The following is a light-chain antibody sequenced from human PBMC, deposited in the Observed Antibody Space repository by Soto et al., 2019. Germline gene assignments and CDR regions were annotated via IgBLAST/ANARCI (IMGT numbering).Light chain of an antibody. V-gene: IGKV1-39*01. CDR1: QSINSY. CDR2: AAS. CDR3: QQSYSIPYT. Sequence: DIQMTQSPSSLSASVGDRVTITCRASQSINSYLNWYQQKPGKAPKLLIYAASSLQSGVPSRFSGSGSGTDFTLTISSLQPEDFATYYCQQSYSIPYTFGQGTKLESK. J-gene: IGKJ2*01.